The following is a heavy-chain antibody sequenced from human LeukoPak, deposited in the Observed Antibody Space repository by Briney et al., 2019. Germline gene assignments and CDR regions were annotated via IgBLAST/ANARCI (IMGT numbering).Heavy chain of an antibody. V-gene: IGHV4-34*01. D-gene: IGHD6-6*01. Sequence: SETLSLTCAVYGGSFSGYYWSWIRQPPGKGLEWIGEINHSGSTNYNPSLKSRVTISVDTSKNQFSLKLSSVTAADTAVYYCARLGGIAARSLGPNRPSRARFDIWGQGTMVTVSS. CDR1: GGSFSGYY. CDR2: INHSGST. CDR3: ARLGGIAARSLGPNRPSRARFDI. J-gene: IGHJ3*02.